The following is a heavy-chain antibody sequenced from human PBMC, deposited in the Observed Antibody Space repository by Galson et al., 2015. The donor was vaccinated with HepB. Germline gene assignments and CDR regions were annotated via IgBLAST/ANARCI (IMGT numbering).Heavy chain of an antibody. Sequence: QSGAEVKKPGEFLKISCKASGYKFSDYGINWVRQAPGQGLEWMGWISGYNANTNYAQNFQGRVTMTTDTSTSTVYMEVKNLRSDDTAVYYCAGDYAMSTSKWFDPWGQGTLVAVSS. CDR1: GYKFSDYG. CDR3: AGDYAMSTSKWFDP. CDR2: ISGYNANT. D-gene: IGHD3-16*01. J-gene: IGHJ5*02. V-gene: IGHV1-18*01.